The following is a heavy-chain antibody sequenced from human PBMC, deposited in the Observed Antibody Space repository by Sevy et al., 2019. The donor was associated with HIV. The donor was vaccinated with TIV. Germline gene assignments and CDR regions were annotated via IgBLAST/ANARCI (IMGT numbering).Heavy chain of an antibody. CDR3: AKDLYCSSTSCSTDY. J-gene: IGHJ4*02. Sequence: GGSLRLSCTASGFIFSNYAMSWVRQPPGQGLEWVSAISGSDSKTYYADSVKGRFTISRDNSKNMLYLQLNSLRAEDTAIYYCAKDLYCSSTSCSTDYWGQGSLVTVSS. V-gene: IGHV3-23*01. D-gene: IGHD2-2*02. CDR2: ISGSDSKT. CDR1: GFIFSNYA.